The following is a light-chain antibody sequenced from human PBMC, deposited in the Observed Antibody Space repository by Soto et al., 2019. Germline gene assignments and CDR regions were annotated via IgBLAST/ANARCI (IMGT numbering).Light chain of an antibody. CDR2: DVS. CDR3: SSYTSSSTPYV. Sequence: QSVLTQPASVSGSPGQSITISCTGTSSDVGGYNYVSWYQQHPGKAPKLMIYDVSNRPSGVSNRFSGSKSGNTASLTISGLLAYDEADYYCSSYTSSSTPYVFGTGTKVTVL. CDR1: SSDVGGYNY. V-gene: IGLV2-14*01. J-gene: IGLJ1*01.